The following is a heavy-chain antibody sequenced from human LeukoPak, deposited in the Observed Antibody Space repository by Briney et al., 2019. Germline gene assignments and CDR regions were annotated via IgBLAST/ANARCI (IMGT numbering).Heavy chain of an antibody. CDR1: GYTFTSYG. CDR3: ARLLGIHYYYGMDV. Sequence: ASVKVSCKASGYTFTSYGISWVRQAPGQGLEWMGWISAYNGNTNYALKFQGRVTMTTDTSTSTAYMEVRSLRSEDTAVYYCARLLGIHYYYGMDVWGQGTTVTVSS. CDR2: ISAYNGNT. J-gene: IGHJ6*02. D-gene: IGHD7-27*01. V-gene: IGHV1-18*01.